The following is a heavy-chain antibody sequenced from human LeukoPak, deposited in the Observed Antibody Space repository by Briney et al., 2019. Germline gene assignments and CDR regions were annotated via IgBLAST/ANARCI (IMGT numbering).Heavy chain of an antibody. J-gene: IGHJ4*02. CDR3: AKGISGSYLSDY. CDR2: ISSSSSTI. CDR1: GFTFSSYS. D-gene: IGHD3-10*01. Sequence: PGGSLRLSCAASGFTFSSYSMNWVRQAPGKGLEWVSYISSSSSTIYYADSVKGRFTISRDNSKNTLSPQMNSLRAEDTAVYYCAKGISGSYLSDYWGQGTLVTVSS. V-gene: IGHV3-48*01.